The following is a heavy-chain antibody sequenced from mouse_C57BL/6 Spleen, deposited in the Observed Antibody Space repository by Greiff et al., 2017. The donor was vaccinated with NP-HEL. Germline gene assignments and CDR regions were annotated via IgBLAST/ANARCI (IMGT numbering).Heavy chain of an antibody. CDR2: INHNNGGT. D-gene: IGHD2-4*01. Sequence: EVQLQQSGPELVKPGASVKISCKASGYTFTDYYMNWVKQSHGKSLEWIGDINHNNGGTSYKQKFKGKATLTVDKSSSTAYMELRSLTSEDSAVYYCARSYYDYDDYAMYYWGQGTSVTVSS. CDR1: GYTFTDYY. J-gene: IGHJ4*01. V-gene: IGHV1-26*01. CDR3: ARSYYDYDDYAMYY.